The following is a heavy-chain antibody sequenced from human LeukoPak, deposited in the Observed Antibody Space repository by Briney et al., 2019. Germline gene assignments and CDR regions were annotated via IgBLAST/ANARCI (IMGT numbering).Heavy chain of an antibody. CDR1: GGTFSSYA. V-gene: IGHV1-69*05. Sequence: SVKVSCKASGGTFSSYAISWVRQAPGQGLEWMGGIIPIFGTANYAQKLQGRVTMTTDTSTSTAYMELRSLRSDDTAVYYCARGFYGMDVWGQGTTVTVSS. CDR2: IIPIFGTA. J-gene: IGHJ6*02. CDR3: ARGFYGMDV.